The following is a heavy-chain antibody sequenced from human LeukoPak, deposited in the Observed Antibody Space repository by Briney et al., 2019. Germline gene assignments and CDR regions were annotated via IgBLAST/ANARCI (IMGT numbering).Heavy chain of an antibody. D-gene: IGHD5-12*01. J-gene: IGHJ4*02. CDR3: ARGDIVATIPFDY. CDR1: RGTFSSYA. CDR2: IISIFGTA. V-gene: IGHV1-69*06. Sequence: SVKVSCKASRGTFSSYAISWVGQAPGKGLEWMGRIISIFGTANYAQKFQGRVTITADKSTSTAYMELSSLRSEDTAVYYCARGDIVATIPFDYWGQGTLVTVSS.